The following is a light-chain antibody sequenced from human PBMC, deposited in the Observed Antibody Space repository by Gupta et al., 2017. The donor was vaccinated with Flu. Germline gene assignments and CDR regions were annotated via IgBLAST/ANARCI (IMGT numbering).Light chain of an antibody. CDR3: CSDAGSNKGV. J-gene: IGLJ1*01. Sequence: SVTISSTRASSDVGGFHYVSCYQQHPNTPHHLILYEVTKRSAGVPVLFSDSKSGNTASLTVSGLQAEEEADYYRCSDAGSNKGVFGTGTKITVL. CDR2: EVT. V-gene: IGLV2-8*01. CDR1: SSDVGGFHY.